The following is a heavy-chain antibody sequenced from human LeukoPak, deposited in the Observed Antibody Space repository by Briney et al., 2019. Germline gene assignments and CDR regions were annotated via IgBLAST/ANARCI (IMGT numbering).Heavy chain of an antibody. D-gene: IGHD5-18*01. Sequence: GESLKISCKGYGYNFTNYWVGWVRQMPEKGLEWMGFIYGPSFQGRVTISADKSISTAFLQWSSLKASDTAMYYCARLEVTYSVSPFDYWGQGTLVTVSS. CDR2: IY. CDR3: ARLEVTYSVSPFDY. CDR1: GYNFTNYW. J-gene: IGHJ4*02. V-gene: IGHV5-51*01.